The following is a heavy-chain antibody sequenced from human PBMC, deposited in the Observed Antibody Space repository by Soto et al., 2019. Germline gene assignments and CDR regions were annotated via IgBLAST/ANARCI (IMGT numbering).Heavy chain of an antibody. CDR1: GLTFSTSI. Sequence: QVQLVESGGDLVQPGRSLRLSCAASGLTFSTSIMHWVRQTPGKGLEWIAVISGDATSKIYTDSLKGRFTISRDNSKNRLYLELNSLTAEDTGIYYCAREEDSSGHAWSFRHWGQGTLVTVSA. CDR3: AREEDSSGHAWSFRH. D-gene: IGHD3-22*01. CDR2: ISGDATSK. V-gene: IGHV3-30-3*01. J-gene: IGHJ1*01.